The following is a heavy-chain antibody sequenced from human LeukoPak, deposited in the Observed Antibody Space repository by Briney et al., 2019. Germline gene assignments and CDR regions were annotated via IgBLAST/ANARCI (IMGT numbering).Heavy chain of an antibody. CDR3: AKSKGLYSDY. V-gene: IGHV3-64*01. CDR1: GFTFSSYA. Sequence: PGGSLRLSCAASGFTFSSYAMHWVRQAPGKGLEYVSAISSNGGSTYYANSVKGRFTISRDNSRNTLYLHMSSLRAEDTAVYYCAKSKGLYSDYWGQGTLVTVSS. J-gene: IGHJ4*02. CDR2: ISSNGGST. D-gene: IGHD3/OR15-3a*01.